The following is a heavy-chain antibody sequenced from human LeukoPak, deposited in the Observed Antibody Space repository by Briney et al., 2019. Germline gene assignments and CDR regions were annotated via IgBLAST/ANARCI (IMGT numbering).Heavy chain of an antibody. CDR2: IYLGESDT. J-gene: IGHJ4*02. Sequence: GESLNLSCEGFGCRFTSYWIGWVRQMPGKGLEWMGIIYLGESDTRYRPSFQGQVTLSADKSINTDYLQWSSLKSSDTAMYYCAKRSFGYWGQGTLVTVSS. CDR1: GCRFTSYW. V-gene: IGHV5-51*01. CDR3: AKRSFGY.